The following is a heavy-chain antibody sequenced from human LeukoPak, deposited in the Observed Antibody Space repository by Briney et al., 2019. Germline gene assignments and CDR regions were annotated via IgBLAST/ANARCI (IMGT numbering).Heavy chain of an antibody. Sequence: GGSLRLSCAASGFTFSSYGMSWVRQAPGKGLEWVSAISGSGGSTYYADSVKGRFTISRDNSKNSLYLQMNSLRAEDTAVYYCAELGITMIGGVWGKGTTVTTSS. D-gene: IGHD3-10*02. CDR2: ISGSGGST. J-gene: IGHJ6*04. CDR1: GFTFSSYG. CDR3: AELGITMIGGV. V-gene: IGHV3-23*01.